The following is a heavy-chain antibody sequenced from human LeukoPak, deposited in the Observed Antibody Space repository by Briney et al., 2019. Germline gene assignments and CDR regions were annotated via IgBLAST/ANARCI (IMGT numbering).Heavy chain of an antibody. V-gene: IGHV1-18*04. CDR3: ARDFTNYSDYEQFDY. CDR2: ISAYNGNT. Sequence: GASVKVSCKASGYTFTSYGISWVRQAPGQGLEWMGWISAYNGNTNYAQKLQGRVTMTTDTSTSTAYMELRSLRSDDTAVYYCARDFTNYSDYEQFDYWGQGTLVTVSS. D-gene: IGHD5-12*01. CDR1: GYTFTSYG. J-gene: IGHJ4*02.